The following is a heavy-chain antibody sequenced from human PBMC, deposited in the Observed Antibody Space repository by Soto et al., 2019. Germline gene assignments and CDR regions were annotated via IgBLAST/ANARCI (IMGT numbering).Heavy chain of an antibody. D-gene: IGHD5-18*01. J-gene: IGHJ4*02. CDR1: GFTVSSNY. Sequence: PGGSLRLSCAASGFTVSSNYLSWVRQAPGKGLEWVSVISNDDITFYADSVKGRFTISRDNSKNTVYLQMNSLRADDTAVYYCARDLILRTLGYTDYRSQRILVTGSS. CDR2: ISNDDIT. V-gene: IGHV3-53*01. CDR3: ARDLILRTLGYTDY.